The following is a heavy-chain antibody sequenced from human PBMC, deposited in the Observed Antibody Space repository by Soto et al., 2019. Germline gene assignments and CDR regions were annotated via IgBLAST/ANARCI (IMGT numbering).Heavy chain of an antibody. D-gene: IGHD1-26*01. Sequence: QVHLVQSGAEVKKPWASVKVSCKGSGYAFTTYGITWVRQAPGQGLEWMGWISAHNGNTNYAQKLQGRVTVTRDTSTSTAYMELRRLRSEDTAVYYCASGRYGDYWGQGALVTVSS. V-gene: IGHV1-18*01. J-gene: IGHJ4*02. CDR1: GYAFTTYG. CDR2: ISAHNGNT. CDR3: ASGRYGDY.